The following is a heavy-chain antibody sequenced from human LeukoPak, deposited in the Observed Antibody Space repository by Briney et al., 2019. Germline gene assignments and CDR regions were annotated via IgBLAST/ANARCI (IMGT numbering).Heavy chain of an antibody. V-gene: IGHV3-48*01. Sequence: GGSLRLSCAASGFIFSIYIMNWVRQAPGKGLEWLSYISSGSSIIYYADSVKGRFTVSRDDAKNSLFLQLNSLRVEDTAVYYCAREKYSGSYYDYWGHGTLVTVSS. D-gene: IGHD1-26*01. CDR1: GFIFSIYI. CDR3: AREKYSGSYYDY. CDR2: ISSGSSII. J-gene: IGHJ4*03.